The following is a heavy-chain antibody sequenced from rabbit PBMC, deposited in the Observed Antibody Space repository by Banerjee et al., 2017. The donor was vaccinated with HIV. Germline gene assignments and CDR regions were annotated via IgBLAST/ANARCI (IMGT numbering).Heavy chain of an antibody. D-gene: IGHD4-2*01. CDR2: INTISGDT. Sequence: QEQLEESGGDLVKPEGSLTLTCTASGFSFNNRYVMCWVRQAPGKGLEWIACINTISGDTVYATWAKGRFTISKASWTTVTLQMTSLTAADTATYFCARDGAYAGFNLWGPGTLVTVS. J-gene: IGHJ4*01. CDR3: ARDGAYAGFNL. V-gene: IGHV1S45*01. CDR1: GFSFNNRYV.